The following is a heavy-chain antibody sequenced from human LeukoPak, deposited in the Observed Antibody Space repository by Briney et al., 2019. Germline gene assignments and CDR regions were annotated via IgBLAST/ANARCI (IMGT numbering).Heavy chain of an antibody. V-gene: IGHV3-21*01. CDR2: ISSSSSYI. Sequence: GGPLRLSCAASGFTFSSYSMNWVRQAPGKGLEWVSSISSSSSYIYYADSVKGRFTISRDNAKNSLYLQMNSLRAEDTAVYYCARDGTSGYDGFDYWGQGTLVTVSS. J-gene: IGHJ4*02. CDR1: GFTFSSYS. D-gene: IGHD5-12*01. CDR3: ARDGTSGYDGFDY.